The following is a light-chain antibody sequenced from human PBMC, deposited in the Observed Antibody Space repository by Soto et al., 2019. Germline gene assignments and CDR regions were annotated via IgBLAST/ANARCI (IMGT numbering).Light chain of an antibody. CDR2: GAS. CDR1: QSVSSSY. J-gene: IGKJ4*01. CDR3: QQYGSSPLLT. Sequence: EIVLTQSPGTLSLSPGERATLSCRASQSVSSSYLAWYQQKPGQAPRLLIYGASNRATGIPDRFSGSGSGTDFTLTIRRLEPEDFAVYYCQQYGSSPLLTFGGGTKVDIK. V-gene: IGKV3-20*01.